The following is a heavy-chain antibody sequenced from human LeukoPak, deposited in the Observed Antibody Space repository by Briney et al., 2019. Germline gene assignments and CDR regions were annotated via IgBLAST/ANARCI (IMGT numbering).Heavy chain of an antibody. CDR1: GFTFTDYY. D-gene: IGHD1-26*01. V-gene: IGHV3-11*04. CDR2: ISSSGSTI. J-gene: IGHJ4*02. Sequence: GSLRLSCAASGFTFTDYYMSWIRQAPGKGLEWVSYISSSGSTIYYAGSLKGRVTLSTDNAKDSLYLQMNSLRAEDTAVYYCSRRRSHHSHYFDYWGQGTLVTVSS. CDR3: SRRRSHHSHYFDY.